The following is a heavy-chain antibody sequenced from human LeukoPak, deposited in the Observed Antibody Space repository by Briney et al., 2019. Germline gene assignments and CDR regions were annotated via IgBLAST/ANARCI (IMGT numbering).Heavy chain of an antibody. Sequence: GGSLRLSCAASGFTFSSYTMNWVRQAPGKGLEWVSAISGSGVGTYCADSVKGRFTISRDNSWNTLYLQMNSLRSEDTAVYYCATGLLDYYDSSGYHPKRDYWGQGTLVTVSS. CDR3: ATGLLDYYDSSGYHPKRDY. CDR2: ISGSGVGT. J-gene: IGHJ4*02. D-gene: IGHD3-22*01. V-gene: IGHV3-23*01. CDR1: GFTFSSYT.